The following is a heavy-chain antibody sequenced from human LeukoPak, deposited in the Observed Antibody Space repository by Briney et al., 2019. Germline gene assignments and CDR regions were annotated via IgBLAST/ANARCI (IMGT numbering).Heavy chain of an antibody. D-gene: IGHD6-6*01. V-gene: IGHV4-39*07. CDR3: VTGTGLYSSSDD. CDR1: GGSISSSSYY. Sequence: PSETLSLTCTVSGGSISSSSYYWGWIRQPPGKGLEWIGSIYYSGSTYYNPSLKSRVTISVDRSKNQFSLKLSSVTAADTAVYYCVTGTGLYSSSDDWGQGTLVTVSS. CDR2: IYYSGST. J-gene: IGHJ4*02.